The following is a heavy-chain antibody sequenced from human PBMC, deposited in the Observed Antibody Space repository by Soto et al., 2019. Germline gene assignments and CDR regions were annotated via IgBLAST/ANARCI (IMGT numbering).Heavy chain of an antibody. D-gene: IGHD2-2*01. CDR1: GGSISSGGYY. CDR2: IYYSGST. CDR3: ARSSTSANYFDY. V-gene: IGHV4-31*03. J-gene: IGHJ4*02. Sequence: QVQLQESGPGLVKPSPTLSLTCTVSGGSISSGGYYWSWIRPHPGQGLEWIGYIYYSGSTYYNPSLKSRVTISVDTSKNQFSLKLSAVTAADTAVYYCARSSTSANYFDYWGQGTLVTVSS.